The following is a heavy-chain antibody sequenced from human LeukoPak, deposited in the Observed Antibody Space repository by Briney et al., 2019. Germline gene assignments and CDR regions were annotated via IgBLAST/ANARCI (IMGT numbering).Heavy chain of an antibody. CDR1: GGTFSSYA. CDR3: ARGKVGRTIAAHYYYFDY. D-gene: IGHD6-13*01. J-gene: IGHJ4*02. Sequence: SVKVSCKASGGTFSSYAISWVRQAPGQGLELMGGIIPIFGTANYAQKFQGRVTITADESTSTAYMELSSLRSEDTAVYYCARGKVGRTIAAHYYYFDYWGQGTLVTVSS. V-gene: IGHV1-69*01. CDR2: IIPIFGTA.